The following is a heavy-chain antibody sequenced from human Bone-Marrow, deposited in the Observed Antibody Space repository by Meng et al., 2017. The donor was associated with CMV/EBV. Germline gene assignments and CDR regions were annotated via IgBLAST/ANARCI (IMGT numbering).Heavy chain of an antibody. CDR1: GFTFSTYW. Sequence: GESLKISCAASGFTFSTYWISWVRQAPGKGLEWVSSISSSSSYIYYADSVKGRFTISRDNAKNSLYLQMTSLRVDDTAVYFCARWIDYDLWSGNSYHFDYWGPGTRVTGSS. CDR2: ISSSSSYI. J-gene: IGHJ4*02. D-gene: IGHD3-3*01. V-gene: IGHV3-21*01. CDR3: ARWIDYDLWSGNSYHFDY.